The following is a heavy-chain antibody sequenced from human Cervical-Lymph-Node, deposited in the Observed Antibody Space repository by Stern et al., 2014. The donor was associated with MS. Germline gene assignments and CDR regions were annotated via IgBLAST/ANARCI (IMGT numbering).Heavy chain of an antibody. CDR1: GYSFTTYY. CDR2: INPSRGDT. J-gene: IGHJ5*02. V-gene: IGHV1-46*01. Sequence: VQLVESGAEVKKPGASVKVSCKASGYSFTTYYMHWVRQAPGQGLEWMGIINPSRGDTTYAQKVQGRVTMTRDTSTRTVYMELSSLRSEDTAVYYCARSEFYASGLTYLDHWGQGTLVTVSS. D-gene: IGHD3-10*01. CDR3: ARSEFYASGLTYLDH.